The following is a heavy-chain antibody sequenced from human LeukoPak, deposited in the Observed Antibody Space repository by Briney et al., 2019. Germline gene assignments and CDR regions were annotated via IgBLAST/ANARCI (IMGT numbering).Heavy chain of an antibody. V-gene: IGHV4-59*01. CDR1: GGSISSYY. Sequence: SETLSLTCTVSGGSISSYYWSWIRQPPGKGLGWIGYIYYSGSTNYNPSLKSRVTISVDTSKNQFSLKLSSVTAADTAVYYCARMRYYYDSSGYYLFDYWGQGTLVTVSS. CDR3: ARMRYYYDSSGYYLFDY. D-gene: IGHD3-22*01. CDR2: IYYSGST. J-gene: IGHJ4*02.